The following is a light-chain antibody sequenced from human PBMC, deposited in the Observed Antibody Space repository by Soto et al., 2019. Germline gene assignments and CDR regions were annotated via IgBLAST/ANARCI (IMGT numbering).Light chain of an antibody. CDR2: EVT. J-gene: IGLJ1*01. CDR3: CSYAGSTSV. V-gene: IGLV2-23*02. Sequence: QSVLTQPASVSGSPGQSITISCTGNSSDVGAYNLVSWYQQHPGKAPILLIFEVTQRPSGVSYRFSASKSGNTASLTISGFQAGDEGDYYCCSYAGSTSVFGTGTKVTVL. CDR1: SSDVGAYNL.